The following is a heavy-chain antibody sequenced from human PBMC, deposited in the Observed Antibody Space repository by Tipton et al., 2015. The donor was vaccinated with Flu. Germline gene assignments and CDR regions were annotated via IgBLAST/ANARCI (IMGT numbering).Heavy chain of an antibody. CDR3: ASYGSGTYY. J-gene: IGHJ4*02. CDR1: GFTFSNYG. Sequence: SLRLSCAASGFTFSNYGMHWVRQAPGKGLEYVSSISSSGGSTHYANSVKGRFTISRDNSKNTLYLQMGSLRDEDMAVYYCASYGSGTYYCGQGTLVTVSS. D-gene: IGHD3-10*01. CDR2: ISSSGGST. V-gene: IGHV3-64*01.